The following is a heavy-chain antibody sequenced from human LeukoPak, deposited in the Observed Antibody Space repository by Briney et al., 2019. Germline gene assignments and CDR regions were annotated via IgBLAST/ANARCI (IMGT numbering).Heavy chain of an antibody. CDR3: AREGQGEQWLDGGADY. D-gene: IGHD6-19*01. Sequence: KPSETLSLTCTVSGGSISSSSYYWGWIRQPPGKGLEWIGSIYYSGSTYYNPSLKSRVTISVDTSKNQFSLKLSSVTAADTAVYYCAREGQGEQWLDGGADYWGQGTLVTVSS. CDR2: IYYSGST. V-gene: IGHV4-39*02. J-gene: IGHJ4*02. CDR1: GGSISSSSYY.